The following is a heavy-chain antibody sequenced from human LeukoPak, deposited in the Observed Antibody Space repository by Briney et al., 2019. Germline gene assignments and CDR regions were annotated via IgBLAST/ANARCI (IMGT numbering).Heavy chain of an antibody. CDR2: ISGSAGTT. D-gene: IGHD3-9*01. CDR3: AKEGNYDFLTGYFDY. CDR1: GFTFRTSA. Sequence: GGSLRLSCAVSGFTFRTSAMYWVRQAPGKGLEWVSTISGSAGTTYYADSVKGRFPISRDSSKNTLYLQMNSLRAEDTAMYYCAKEGNYDFLTGYFDYWGQGTLVTVSS. V-gene: IGHV3-23*01. J-gene: IGHJ4*02.